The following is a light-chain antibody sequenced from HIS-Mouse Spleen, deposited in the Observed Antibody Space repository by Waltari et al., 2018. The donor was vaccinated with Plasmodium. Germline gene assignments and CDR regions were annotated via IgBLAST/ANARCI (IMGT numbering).Light chain of an antibody. CDR3: SSYTSSSTLV. CDR2: DVS. J-gene: IGLJ3*02. V-gene: IGLV2-14*03. CDR1: SSDVGGYNY. Sequence: QSALTQPASVSGSPGQSITISCTGTSSDVGGYNYVSWYQQHPGKAPQLMIYDVSNRPSGVSNRFSGLQAEDEADYYCSSYTSSSTLVFGGGTKLTVL.